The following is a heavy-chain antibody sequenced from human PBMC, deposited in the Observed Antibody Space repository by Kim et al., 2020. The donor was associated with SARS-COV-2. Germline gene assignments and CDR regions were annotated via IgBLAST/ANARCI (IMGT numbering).Heavy chain of an antibody. CDR1: GFTFSTYA. CDR3: AKDPVSD. V-gene: IGHV3-23*01. CDR2: ISGSGGGGRT. J-gene: IGHJ4*02. Sequence: GGSLRLSCAASGFTFSTYAMYWVRQAPGKGLGWVSGISGSGGGGRTYDADSVKGRFTISRDNSKNMLYLQMYKLRGEDTAIYYCAKDPVSDWGQGTLVTVSS.